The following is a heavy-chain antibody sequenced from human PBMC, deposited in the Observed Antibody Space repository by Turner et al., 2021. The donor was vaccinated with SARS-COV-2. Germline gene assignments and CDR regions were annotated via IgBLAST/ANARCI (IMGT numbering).Heavy chain of an antibody. CDR3: AKDRWYNWNYFDY. CDR1: GITFDDYA. V-gene: IGHV3-9*01. Sequence: EVQWVEPARGLVQPGRSLRLTWAGSGITFDDYARHWVRQAPGKGLEWVGSINWNRGSIDYASSEKGLITTARDNAKHSLYLQMNSLRAEDTALYYCAKDRWYNWNYFDYWGQGTLVTVSS. D-gene: IGHD1-20*01. CDR2: INWNRGSI. J-gene: IGHJ4*02.